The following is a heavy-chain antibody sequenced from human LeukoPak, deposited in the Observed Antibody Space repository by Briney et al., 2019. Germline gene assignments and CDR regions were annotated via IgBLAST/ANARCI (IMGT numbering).Heavy chain of an antibody. D-gene: IGHD3-22*01. V-gene: IGHV1-18*01. CDR1: GYTFTSYG. CDR2: ISAYNGNT. CDR3: ARVTTEYYYDSSGPIDAFDI. J-gene: IGHJ3*02. Sequence: GASVKVSCKASGYTFTSYGISWVRQAPGQGLEWMGWISAYNGNTNYAQKLQGRVTMTTDTSTSTAYMELRSLRSDDTAVYYCARVTTEYYYDSSGPIDAFDIWGQGTMVTVSS.